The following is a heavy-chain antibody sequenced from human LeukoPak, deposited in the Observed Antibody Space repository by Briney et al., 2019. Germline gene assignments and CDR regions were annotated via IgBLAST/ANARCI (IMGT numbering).Heavy chain of an antibody. V-gene: IGHV4-59*08. J-gene: IGHJ3*02. CDR3: ARHDSSLGAFDI. CDR2: IYYSGIT. CDR1: GHPISSYY. Sequence: PSETLSLPCNVSGHPISSYYWSWIRQPPGKGLMWIGNIYYSGITNYKPSLKSRVTLSVDTSKKQLSLKVSSVAAADTAVYYCARHDSSLGAFDIWGQGTMVTVSS. D-gene: IGHD6-6*01.